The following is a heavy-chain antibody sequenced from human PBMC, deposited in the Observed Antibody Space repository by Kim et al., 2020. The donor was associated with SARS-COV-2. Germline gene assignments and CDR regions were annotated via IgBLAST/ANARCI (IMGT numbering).Heavy chain of an antibody. CDR3: AKDSSLYYDSSGYFGYYFDY. Sequence: GGSLRLSCAASGFTFDDYAMHWVRQAPGKGLEWVSLISGDGGSTYYADSVKGRFTISRDNSKNSLYLQMNSLRTEDTALYYCAKDSSLYYDSSGYFGYYFDYWGQGTLVTVSS. CDR2: ISGDGGST. D-gene: IGHD3-22*01. V-gene: IGHV3-43*02. CDR1: GFTFDDYA. J-gene: IGHJ4*02.